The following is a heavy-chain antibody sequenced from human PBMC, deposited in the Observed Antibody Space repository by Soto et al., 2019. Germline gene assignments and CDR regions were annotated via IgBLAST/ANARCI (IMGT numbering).Heavy chain of an antibody. V-gene: IGHV4-59*01. J-gene: IGHJ4*02. CDR3: ARRECGGGRCAFGC. Sequence: SETLSLTCTVSGDSIRKYYWSWIRQPPGKGLEWIGFFYHSGNTNYNPSLKSRVTISEEPTKNHFSLKLSSVTAGDWSVFYCARRECGGGRCAFGCWGQGLPVTGSS. CDR1: GDSIRKYY. D-gene: IGHD2-15*01. CDR2: FYHSGNT.